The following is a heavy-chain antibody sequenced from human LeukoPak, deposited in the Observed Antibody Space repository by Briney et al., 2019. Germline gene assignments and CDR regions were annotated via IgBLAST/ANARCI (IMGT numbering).Heavy chain of an antibody. J-gene: IGHJ4*02. V-gene: IGHV3-11*01. D-gene: IGHD6-25*01. Sequence: PGGSLRLSCAASGFTFSDFYMSWFRQAPGKGLEWVSYISGSSSPIYYTDSVKGRFTISRDNAKNSLYLQMNSLRAEDTAVYYCARDAAAKDWGQGTLVTVSS. CDR2: ISGSSSPI. CDR1: GFTFSDFY. CDR3: ARDAAAKD.